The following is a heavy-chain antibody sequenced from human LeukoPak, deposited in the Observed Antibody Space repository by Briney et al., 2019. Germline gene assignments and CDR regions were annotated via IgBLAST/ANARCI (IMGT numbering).Heavy chain of an antibody. CDR3: ARGAFLTQPYSSSWRYYYYYMDV. J-gene: IGHJ6*03. Sequence: SETLSLTCTVSGGSISSYYWSWIRQPPGKGLEWIGYIYYSGSTNYNPSLKSRVTISVDTSKNQFSLKLSSVTAADTAVYYCARGAFLTQPYSSSWRYYYYYMDVWGKGTTVTVSS. CDR2: IYYSGST. V-gene: IGHV4-59*01. CDR1: GGSISSYY. D-gene: IGHD6-13*01.